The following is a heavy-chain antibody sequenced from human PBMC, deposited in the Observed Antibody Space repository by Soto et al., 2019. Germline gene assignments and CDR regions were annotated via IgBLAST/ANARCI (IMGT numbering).Heavy chain of an antibody. V-gene: IGHV3-30*18. CDR1: GFTFSSYG. CDR3: AKVRVKDYYYYAMDV. CDR2: ISSDGTSR. Sequence: GGSLRLSCAASGFTFSSYGMHWVRQAPGKGLEWVAFISSDGTSRFYADSVKGRFTISRDNSKNTLYLQMNSLRAEDTAMYYCAKVRVKDYYYYAMDVWGQGTTVTVSS. J-gene: IGHJ6*02. D-gene: IGHD4-4*01.